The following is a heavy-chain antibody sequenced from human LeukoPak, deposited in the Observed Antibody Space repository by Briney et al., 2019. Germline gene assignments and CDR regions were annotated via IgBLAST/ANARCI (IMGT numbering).Heavy chain of an antibody. CDR1: GFTFSSYA. CDR3: AVFYYYDSSGSFKEYFQH. V-gene: IGHV3-23*01. D-gene: IGHD3-22*01. J-gene: IGHJ1*01. CDR2: ISGSGGST. Sequence: ASLRLSCAASGFTFSSYAMSWVRQAPGKGLEGVSAISGSGGSTYYADSVKGRFTISRDNSKNTLYLQMNSLRAEDTAVYYCAVFYYYDSSGSFKEYFQHWGQGTLVTVSS.